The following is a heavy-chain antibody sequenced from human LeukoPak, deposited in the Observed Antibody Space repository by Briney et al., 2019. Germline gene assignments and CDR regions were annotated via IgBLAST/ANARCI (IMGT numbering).Heavy chain of an antibody. J-gene: IGHJ2*01. D-gene: IGHD6-19*01. CDR2: IYYSGST. V-gene: IGHV4-39*07. CDR1: GGSINSSSYH. CDR3: AGHDVCSGWYRSYIDL. Sequence: SETLSLTCTVSGGSINSSSYHWGWIRQPPGKGLEWIGSIYYSGSTYYNPSLKSRVTISVDTSKNQFSLKLTAVTAADTAVYYCAGHDVCSGWYRSYIDLWGRGTLVIVSS.